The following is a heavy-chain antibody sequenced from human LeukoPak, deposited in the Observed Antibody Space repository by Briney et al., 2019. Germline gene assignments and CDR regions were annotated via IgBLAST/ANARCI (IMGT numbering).Heavy chain of an antibody. CDR1: GGFISSYY. D-gene: IGHD2-15*01. V-gene: IGHV4-59*08. Sequence: SETLSLTCTVSGGFISSYYWSWIRQPPGKGLEWIGYIHYSGSTNYNPSLKSRVTISVDTSKKQFSLKLSSVTAADTAVYYCARQSGSGLIPNWFDPWGQGTLVTVSS. CDR3: ARQSGSGLIPNWFDP. J-gene: IGHJ5*02. CDR2: IHYSGST.